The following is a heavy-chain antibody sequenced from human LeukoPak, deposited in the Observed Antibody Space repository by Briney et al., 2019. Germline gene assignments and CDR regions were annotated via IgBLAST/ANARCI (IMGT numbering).Heavy chain of an antibody. D-gene: IGHD4-17*01. J-gene: IGHJ4*02. CDR3: ARGRFFWTTVTEPYYFDY. CDR2: INHSGST. Sequence: SETLSLTCAVYGRSFSGYYWSWIRQPPGKGLEWIGEINHSGSTNYNPSLKSRVTISVDTSKNQFSLKLSSVTAADTAVYYCARGRFFWTTVTEPYYFDYWGQGTLVTVSS. CDR1: GRSFSGYY. V-gene: IGHV4-34*01.